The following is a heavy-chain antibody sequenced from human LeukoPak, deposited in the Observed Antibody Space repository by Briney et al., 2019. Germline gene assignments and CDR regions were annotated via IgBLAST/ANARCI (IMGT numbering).Heavy chain of an antibody. J-gene: IGHJ5*02. CDR1: GYTFTGYY. D-gene: IGHD3-10*01. Sequence: ASVKVSCKASGYTFTGYYMHWVRQAPGQGLEWMGWINPNSGGTNYAQKFQGRVTMTRDTSISTAYMELSRLRSDDTAVYYCARSRITMVRGGGANWFDPWGQGTLVTVSS. V-gene: IGHV1-2*02. CDR3: ARSRITMVRGGGANWFDP. CDR2: INPNSGGT.